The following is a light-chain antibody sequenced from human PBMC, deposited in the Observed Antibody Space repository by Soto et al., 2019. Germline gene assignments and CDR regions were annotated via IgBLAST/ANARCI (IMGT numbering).Light chain of an antibody. V-gene: IGLV2-14*03. Sequence: QSALTRPASVSGSPGQSITISCTGSSSDVGAYNYDSWYQHHPGKAPKLMIYDVSNRPSGVPYRFSGSKSGNTASLTISGLQADDDGDYYCSSYTNSNALLFGAGTTVTVL. CDR2: DVS. CDR1: SSDVGAYNY. J-gene: IGLJ2*01. CDR3: SSYTNSNALL.